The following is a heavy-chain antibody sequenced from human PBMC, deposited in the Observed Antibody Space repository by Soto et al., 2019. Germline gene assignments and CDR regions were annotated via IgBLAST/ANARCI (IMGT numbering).Heavy chain of an antibody. CDR3: AKGWELLRNSGAFDI. CDR1: GYTFTNYY. V-gene: IGHV1-46*01. Sequence: ASVKVSCKASGYTFTNYYMHWVRQAPGQGLEWMGIINPSGGSTSYAQKFQGRVTITRDTSTRTGYMELSSLSTEDTAVYYGAKGWELLRNSGAFDIWGQGPMVTVSS. D-gene: IGHD1-26*01. CDR2: INPSGGST. J-gene: IGHJ3*02.